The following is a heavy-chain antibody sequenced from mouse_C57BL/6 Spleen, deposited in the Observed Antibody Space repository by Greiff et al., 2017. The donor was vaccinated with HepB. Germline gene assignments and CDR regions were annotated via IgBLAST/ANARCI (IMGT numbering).Heavy chain of an antibody. CDR3: ARRGYYSNYDYFDY. D-gene: IGHD2-5*01. J-gene: IGHJ2*01. V-gene: IGHV1-42*01. Sequence: VQLQQSGPELVKPGASVKISCKASGYSFTGYYMNWVKQSPEKSLEWIGEINPSTGGTTYNQKFKAKATLTVDKSSSTAYMQLKSLTSEDSAVYYCARRGYYSNYDYFDYWGQGTTLTVSS. CDR1: GYSFTGYY. CDR2: INPSTGGT.